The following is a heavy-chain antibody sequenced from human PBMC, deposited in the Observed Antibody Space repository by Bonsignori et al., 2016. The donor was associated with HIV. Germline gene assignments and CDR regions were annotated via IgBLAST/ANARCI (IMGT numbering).Heavy chain of an antibody. CDR3: ARDRGIAARLFRVYPYYYFDY. V-gene: IGHV4-38-2*02. CDR2: IYHSGST. D-gene: IGHD6-6*01. Sequence: SETLSLTCAVSGYSISSGYYWGWIRQPPGKGLEWIGSIYHSGSTYYNPSLKSRVTISVDTSKNQFSLKLSSVTAADTAVYYCARDRGIAARLFRVYPYYYFDYWGQGTLVTVSS. J-gene: IGHJ4*02. CDR1: GYSISSGYY.